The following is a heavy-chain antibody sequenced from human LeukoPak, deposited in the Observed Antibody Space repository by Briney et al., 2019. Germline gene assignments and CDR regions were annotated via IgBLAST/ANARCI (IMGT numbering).Heavy chain of an antibody. CDR2: IYYSGST. CDR3: AGLWFGELLYNWFDP. Sequence: SETLSLTCTVSGGSISSSSYYWSWIRQPPGKGLEWIGSIYYSGSTYYNPSLKSRVTISVDTSKNQFSLKLSSVTAADTAVYYCAGLWFGELLYNWFDPWGQGTLVTVSS. D-gene: IGHD3-10*01. CDR1: GGSISSSSYY. J-gene: IGHJ5*02. V-gene: IGHV4-39*01.